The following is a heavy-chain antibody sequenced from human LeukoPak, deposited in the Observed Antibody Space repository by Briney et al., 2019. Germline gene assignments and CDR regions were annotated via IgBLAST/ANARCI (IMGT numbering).Heavy chain of an antibody. V-gene: IGHV1-18*01. D-gene: IGHD6-6*01. J-gene: IGHJ4*02. CDR2: ISTYNGNT. CDR1: GYTFTSFS. CDR3: AKDRWRDGSSSFDN. Sequence: ASVKVSCKASGYTFTSFSINWVRQAPGQGLEWMGWISTYNGNTNYAQKLQGRVTMTTDTSTSTAYMELRSLRSDDTAVYYCAKDRWRDGSSSFDNWGQGTLVTVSS.